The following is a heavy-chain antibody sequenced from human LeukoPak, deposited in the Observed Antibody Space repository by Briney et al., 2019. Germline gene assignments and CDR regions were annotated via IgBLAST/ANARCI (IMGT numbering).Heavy chain of an antibody. CDR2: ISGSGGST. J-gene: IGHJ4*02. CDR3: APTPYSSSWYLDY. CDR1: GFTFSSYA. D-gene: IGHD6-13*01. Sequence: GGSLRLSCAASGFTFSSYATSWVRQAPGKGLEWVSAISGSGGSTYYADSVKGRFTISRDNSKITLYLQMNSLRAEDTAVYYCAPTPYSSSWYLDYWGQGTLVTVSS. V-gene: IGHV3-23*01.